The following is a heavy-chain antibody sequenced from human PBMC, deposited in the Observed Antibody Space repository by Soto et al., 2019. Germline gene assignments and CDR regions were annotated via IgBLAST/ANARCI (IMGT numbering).Heavy chain of an antibody. J-gene: IGHJ4*02. Sequence: GGSVRLSCAASGFTFSTYSMNWVRQAPGKGLEWVSYISSGSSTIYYADSVKGRFTISRDNAQNSLYLQMNSLRAEDTAVYYCAKGNSVSPYGAFDYWGQGTQVTVSS. CDR2: ISSGSSTI. CDR3: AKGNSVSPYGAFDY. CDR1: GFTFSTYS. D-gene: IGHD1-26*01. V-gene: IGHV3-48*01.